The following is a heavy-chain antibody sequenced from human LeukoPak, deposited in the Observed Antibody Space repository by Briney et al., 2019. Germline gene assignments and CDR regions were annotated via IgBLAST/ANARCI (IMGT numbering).Heavy chain of an antibody. CDR1: GYTFTSYG. J-gene: IGHJ4*02. V-gene: IGHV1-18*01. D-gene: IGHD5-24*01. Sequence: ASVKVSCKASGYTFTSYGISWVRQAPGQGLEWMGWISAYNGNTNYAQKLQGRVTMTTDTSTSTAHMELRSLRSDDTAVYYCARDHRDGYTEFDYWGQGTLVTVSS. CDR2: ISAYNGNT. CDR3: ARDHRDGYTEFDY.